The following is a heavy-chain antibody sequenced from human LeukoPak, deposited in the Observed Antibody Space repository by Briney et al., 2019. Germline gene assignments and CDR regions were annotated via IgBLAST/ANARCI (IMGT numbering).Heavy chain of an antibody. CDR1: GFTFSSYG. CDR2: IWYDGSNK. Sequence: GGSLRLSCAASGFTFSSYGMHWVRQALGKGLEWVAVIWYDGSNKYYADSVKGRFTISRDNSKNTLYLQMNSLRAEDTAVYYCARASSTSYYYYGMDVWGQGTTVTVSS. V-gene: IGHV3-33*01. J-gene: IGHJ6*02. D-gene: IGHD2-15*01. CDR3: ARASSTSYYYYGMDV.